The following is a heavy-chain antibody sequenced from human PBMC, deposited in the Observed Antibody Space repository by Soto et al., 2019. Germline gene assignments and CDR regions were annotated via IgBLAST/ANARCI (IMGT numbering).Heavy chain of an antibody. V-gene: IGHV1-69*12. CDR1: GGTFSSYA. CDR2: IIPIFGTA. J-gene: IGHJ6*02. D-gene: IGHD3-10*01. Sequence: QVQLVQSGAEVKKPGSSVKVSCKASGGTFSSYAISWVRQAPGQGLEWMGGIIPIFGTANYAQKFQGRVTITADESTSPAYMELSSLRSEDTAVYYCAREPYYGSVQGYGMDVWGQGTTVTVSS. CDR3: AREPYYGSVQGYGMDV.